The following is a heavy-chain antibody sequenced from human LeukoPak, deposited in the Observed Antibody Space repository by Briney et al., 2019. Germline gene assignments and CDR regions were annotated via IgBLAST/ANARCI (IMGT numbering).Heavy chain of an antibody. D-gene: IGHD3-22*01. CDR3: ARQYYDSSGYYPWYFGY. Sequence: KPSETLSLTCTVSGGSFTSSTYYWGWIRQPPGKGLEWIGSMYYSGSTYYNQSLKSRLIISVDTSTNQFSLKLTSVPAADTAMYYCARQYYDSSGYYPWYFGYWGQGTLVTVSS. CDR1: GGSFTSSTYY. V-gene: IGHV4-39*01. J-gene: IGHJ4*02. CDR2: MYYSGST.